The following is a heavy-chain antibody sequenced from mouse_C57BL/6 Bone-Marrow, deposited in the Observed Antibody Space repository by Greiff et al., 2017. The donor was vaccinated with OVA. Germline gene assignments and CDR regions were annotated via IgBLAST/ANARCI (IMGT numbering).Heavy chain of an antibody. Sequence: EVMLVESGGGLVKPGGSLKLSCAASGFTFSDYGMHWVRQAPEKGLEWVAYISSGSSTIYYADTVKGRFTISRDNAKNTLFLQMTSLRSEDTAMYYCARNYDGYYGWFAYWGQGTLVTVSA. CDR1: GFTFSDYG. D-gene: IGHD2-3*01. J-gene: IGHJ3*01. V-gene: IGHV5-17*01. CDR3: ARNYDGYYGWFAY. CDR2: ISSGSSTI.